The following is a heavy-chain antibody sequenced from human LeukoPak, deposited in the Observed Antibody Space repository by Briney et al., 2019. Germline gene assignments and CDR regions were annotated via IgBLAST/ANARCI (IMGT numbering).Heavy chain of an antibody. Sequence: GGSLRLSCAASGFTFYSYSMTWVRQAPGKGLEWVAVISYDGSNKYYADSVKGRFTISRDNSKNTLYLQMNSLRAEDTAVYYCAKERGTMVRGVTFDYWGQGTLVTVSS. J-gene: IGHJ4*02. CDR2: ISYDGSNK. CDR3: AKERGTMVRGVTFDY. V-gene: IGHV3-30*18. CDR1: GFTFYSYS. D-gene: IGHD3-10*01.